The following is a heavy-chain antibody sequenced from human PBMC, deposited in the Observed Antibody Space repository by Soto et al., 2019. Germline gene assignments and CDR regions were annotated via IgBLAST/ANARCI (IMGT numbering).Heavy chain of an antibody. D-gene: IGHD1-1*01. CDR2: INAGNGNT. CDR3: ARDGPHADHNIPSYYSDMDV. J-gene: IGHJ6*03. Sequence: ASVKVTCNAPGFTYTSYAMHSVRQSPRQRLEWMGWINAGNGNTKYSQKFQGRVTITRDTSASTAYMELSSLRSEDTPVYYCARDGPHADHNIPSYYSDMDVWGKATTVTVS. CDR1: GFTYTSYA. V-gene: IGHV1-3*01.